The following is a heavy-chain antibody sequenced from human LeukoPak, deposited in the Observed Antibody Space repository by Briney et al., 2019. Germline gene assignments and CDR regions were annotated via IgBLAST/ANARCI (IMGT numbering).Heavy chain of an antibody. CDR1: GFTFSSHG. V-gene: IGHV3-33*06. D-gene: IGHD5-18*01. CDR3: AKDLSYGSNWFDP. Sequence: GRSLRLSCAASGFTFSSHGMHWVRQAPGKGLEWVALIWYDGSKKYYADSVKGRFTISRVDSKNTLYLQMNSLRAEDTAMYYCAKDLSYGSNWFDPWGQGTLVTVSS. J-gene: IGHJ5*02. CDR2: IWYDGSKK.